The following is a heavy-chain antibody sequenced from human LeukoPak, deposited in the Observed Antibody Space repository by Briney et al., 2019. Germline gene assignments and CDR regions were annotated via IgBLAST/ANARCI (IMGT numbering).Heavy chain of an antibody. CDR1: DGSINSYY. CDR2: IYYSGST. J-gene: IGHJ3*02. CDR3: ARQPYYYDSSGYYRPRQGSYAFDI. V-gene: IGHV4-59*01. D-gene: IGHD3-22*01. Sequence: SETLSLTCSVSDGSINSYYWSWIRQPPGKGLEWIGYIYYSGSTNYNPSLKSRVTISVDTSKNQFSLKLSSVTAADTAVYYCARQPYYYDSSGYYRPRQGSYAFDIWGQGTMVTVSS.